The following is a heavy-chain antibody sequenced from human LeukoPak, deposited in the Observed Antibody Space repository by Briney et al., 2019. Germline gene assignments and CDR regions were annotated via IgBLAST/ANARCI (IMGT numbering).Heavy chain of an antibody. D-gene: IGHD3-22*01. J-gene: IGHJ4*02. V-gene: IGHV4-38-2*02. CDR1: GYSISTGYY. Sequence: SETLSLTCAVSGYSISTGYYWGWLRPPPGKGLEWIGIFHHSGSTYYNPSLKSRVTISVDTSKNQFSPKLTSVTAADTAVYYCARDFRGYDRSGYFATWGQGTLVTVSS. CDR2: FHHSGST. CDR3: ARDFRGYDRSGYFAT.